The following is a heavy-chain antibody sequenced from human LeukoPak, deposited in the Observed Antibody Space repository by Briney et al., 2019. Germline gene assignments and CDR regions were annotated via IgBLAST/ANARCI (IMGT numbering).Heavy chain of an antibody. CDR2: INPNSGGT. CDR3: ARDLGDGYKPFDY. V-gene: IGHV1-2*02. D-gene: IGHD5-24*01. Sequence: ASVTVSCKASGYTFTGYYMHWVRQAPGQGLEWMGWINPNSGGTNYAQKFQGGVTITRDTSISTAYMELSRLRSDDTAVYYCARDLGDGYKPFDYWGQGTLVTVSS. CDR1: GYTFTGYY. J-gene: IGHJ4*02.